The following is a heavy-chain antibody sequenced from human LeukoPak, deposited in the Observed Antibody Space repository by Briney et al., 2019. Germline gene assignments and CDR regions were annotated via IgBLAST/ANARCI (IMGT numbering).Heavy chain of an antibody. CDR1: GGTFSRYA. V-gene: IGHV1-69*01. D-gene: IGHD3-9*01. CDR3: ARSYYDILGALDY. CDR2: IIPIFGTA. Sequence: SVKVSCKASGGTFSRYAISWVRQAPGQGLEWMGGIIPIFGTANYAQKFQGRVTITADESTSTAYMELSSLRSEDTAVYYCARSYYDILGALDYWGQGTLVTVSS. J-gene: IGHJ4*02.